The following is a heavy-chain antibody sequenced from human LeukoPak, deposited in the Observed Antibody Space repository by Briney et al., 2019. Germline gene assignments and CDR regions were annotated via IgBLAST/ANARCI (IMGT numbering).Heavy chain of an antibody. Sequence: SVKVSCKASGGTFRIYAISWVRQSPSHGLEWMGGIIPIFGTANYAQKFQGRVTITADESTSTAYMELSSLRAEDTAVYYRARAGSSSWYSYWGQGTLVTVSS. J-gene: IGHJ4*02. CDR2: IIPIFGTA. V-gene: IGHV1-69*13. CDR1: GGTFRIYA. D-gene: IGHD6-13*01. CDR3: ARAGSSSWYSY.